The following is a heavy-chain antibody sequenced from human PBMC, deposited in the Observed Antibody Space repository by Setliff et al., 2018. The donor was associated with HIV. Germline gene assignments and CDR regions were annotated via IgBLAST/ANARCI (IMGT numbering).Heavy chain of an antibody. Sequence: PSETLSLTCTVSGGSISSSSYYWGWIRQPPGKGLEWIGSIYYSGSTNYNPSLKSRVTISVDTSKNQFSLKLSSVTAADTAVYYCARAPVAGLQYFQHWGQGTLVTVSS. J-gene: IGHJ1*01. CDR3: ARAPVAGLQYFQH. D-gene: IGHD6-19*01. V-gene: IGHV4-39*07. CDR1: GGSISSSSYY. CDR2: IYYSGST.